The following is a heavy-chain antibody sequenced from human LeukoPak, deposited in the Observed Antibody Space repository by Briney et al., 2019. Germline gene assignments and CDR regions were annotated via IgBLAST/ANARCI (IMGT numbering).Heavy chain of an antibody. CDR1: GYTFTSYY. V-gene: IGHV1-46*01. J-gene: IGHJ4*02. CDR3: ARHDYDFWSGYHSPPTPDY. Sequence: ASVKVSCKASGYTFTSYYMHWVRQAPGQGLEWMGIINPSGGSTSYAQKFQGRVTMTRDTSTSTVYMEPSSLRSEDTAVYYCARHDYDFWSGYHSPPTPDYWGQGTLVTVSS. D-gene: IGHD3-3*01. CDR2: INPSGGST.